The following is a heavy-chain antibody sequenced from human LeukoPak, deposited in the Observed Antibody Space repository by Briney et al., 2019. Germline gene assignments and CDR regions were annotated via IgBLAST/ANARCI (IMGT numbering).Heavy chain of an antibody. J-gene: IGHJ6*02. D-gene: IGHD1-26*01. V-gene: IGHV3-7*01. CDR1: GFTFSSYW. Sequence: GGSLRLSCAASGFTFSSYWMSWVRQAPGKGLEWVANIKQDGSEKYYVDSVKGRFTISRDNAKNSLYLQMNSLRAEDTAVYYCARDFSLGQWELPYYYYYGMDVWGQGTTVTVSS. CDR3: ARDFSLGQWELPYYYYYGMDV. CDR2: IKQDGSEK.